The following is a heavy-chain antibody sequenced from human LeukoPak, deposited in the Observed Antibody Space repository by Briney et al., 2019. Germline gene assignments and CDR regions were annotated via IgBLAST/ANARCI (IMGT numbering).Heavy chain of an antibody. V-gene: IGHV4-34*01. CDR1: GGSFSGYY. D-gene: IGHD3-10*01. Sequence: PSETLSLTCAVYGGSFSGYYWSWIRQPPGKGLEWIGEINHSGSTNYNPSLKSRVTISVDTSKNQFSLKLSSVTAADTAVYYCARHTGGITMVRGVRNPTRWYFDLWGRGTLVTVSS. CDR2: INHSGST. CDR3: ARHTGGITMVRGVRNPTRWYFDL. J-gene: IGHJ2*01.